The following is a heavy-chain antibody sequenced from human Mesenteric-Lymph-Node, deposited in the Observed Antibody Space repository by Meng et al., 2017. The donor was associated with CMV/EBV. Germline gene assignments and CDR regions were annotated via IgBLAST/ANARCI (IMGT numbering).Heavy chain of an antibody. CDR3: ARDSPATNYYYYYGMDV. CDR1: GFTVSNNY. J-gene: IGHJ6*02. V-gene: IGHV3-53*01. Sequence: GGSLRLSCAASGFTVSNNYMTWVRQAPGKGLEWVSIIYSGGSTYYADSVKGRFNISRDNSKNTLYLQMNSLKTEDTAVYYCARDSPATNYYYYYGMDVWGQGTTVTVSS. CDR2: IYSGGST.